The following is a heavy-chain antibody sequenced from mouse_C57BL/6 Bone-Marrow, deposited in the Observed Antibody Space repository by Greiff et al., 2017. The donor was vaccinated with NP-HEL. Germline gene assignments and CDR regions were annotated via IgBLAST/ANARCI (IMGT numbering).Heavy chain of an antibody. J-gene: IGHJ2*01. D-gene: IGHD1-1*01. CDR1: GYTFTSYW. CDR3: ARCYYSGIVYYFDY. CDR2: IHPNSGST. V-gene: IGHV1-64*01. Sequence: QVQLQQPGAELVKPGASVKLSCKASGYTFTSYWMHWVKQRPGQGLEWIGMIHPNSGSTNYNEKFKSKATLTVDKSSSTAYMQLSSLTSEDSAVYYCARCYYSGIVYYFDYWGQGTTLTVSS.